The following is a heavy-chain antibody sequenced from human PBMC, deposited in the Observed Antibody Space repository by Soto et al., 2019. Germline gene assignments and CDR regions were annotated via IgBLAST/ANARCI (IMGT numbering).Heavy chain of an antibody. CDR2: ISASGDTT. CDR3: VKDPYDKIGGSYGRYFDH. V-gene: IGHV3-23*01. D-gene: IGHD3-16*01. Sequence: EVQLLESGGGLVQPGGSLRLSCTASGFTFISYAMSWVRQSPGKGLEWVSAISASGDTTYDADSVKGRFTLSSDNSKHTLDLQMNSLRADDTAVYFCVKDPYDKIGGSYGRYFDHWGQGPLVTVSS. CDR1: GFTFISYA. J-gene: IGHJ4*02.